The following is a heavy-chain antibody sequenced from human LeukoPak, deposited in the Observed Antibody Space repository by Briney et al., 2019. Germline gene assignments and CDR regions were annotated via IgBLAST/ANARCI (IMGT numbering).Heavy chain of an antibody. V-gene: IGHV3-33*06. CDR1: GFTFSSYG. CDR3: AKDYYDSSGSPDY. D-gene: IGHD3-22*01. CDR2: IWYDGSNK. Sequence: GSLRLPCAASGFTFSSYGMQWVRQAPGKGLEWVAVIWYDGSNKYYADSVKGRFTISRDNSKNTLYLQMNSLRAEDTAVYYCAKDYYDSSGSPDYWGQGTLVTVSS. J-gene: IGHJ4*02.